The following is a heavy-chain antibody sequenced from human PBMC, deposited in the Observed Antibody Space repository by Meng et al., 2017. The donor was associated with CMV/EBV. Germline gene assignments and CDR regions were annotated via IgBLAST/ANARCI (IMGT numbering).Heavy chain of an antibody. J-gene: IGHJ4*02. CDR1: GFTFSTYV. D-gene: IGHD5-24*01. CDR3: ARDGDNVDMATISLDY. CDR2: ISYDGSDK. V-gene: IGHV3-30*09. Sequence: SLNFSCAASGFTFSTYVMHWVRQAPGKGLEWVAVISYDGSDKYYADFVKGRFAISRDNSKNTLYLQVNSLRAEDTALYYSARDGDNVDMATISLDYWGQGTLVTVSS.